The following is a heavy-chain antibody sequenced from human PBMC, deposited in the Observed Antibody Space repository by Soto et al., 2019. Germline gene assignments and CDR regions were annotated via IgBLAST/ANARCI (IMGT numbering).Heavy chain of an antibody. CDR2: IYYSGST. J-gene: IGHJ5*02. CDR3: ARSNWVIAAAGYGVGHNWFDP. CDR1: GGSISSSSYY. Sequence: PSETLSLTCTVSGGSISSSSYYWGWIRQPPGKGLEWIGSIYYSGSTYYNPSLKSRVTISVDTSKNQFSLKLSSVTAADTAVYYCARSNWVIAAAGYGVGHNWFDPGGQGTLVTVS. D-gene: IGHD6-13*01. V-gene: IGHV4-39*01.